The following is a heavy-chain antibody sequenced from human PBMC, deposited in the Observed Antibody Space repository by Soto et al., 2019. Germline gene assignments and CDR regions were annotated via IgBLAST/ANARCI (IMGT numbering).Heavy chain of an antibody. CDR1: GFTFTTSA. CDR3: AKDQLVQAS. CDR2: ISASGDGT. Sequence: PGGSLRLSCAASGFTFTTSAMTWVRQAPGKGLEWVSGISASGDGTYYADSVKGRFTISRDNSKNTLYLQMTSLRVEDTAIYYCAKDQLVQASWGQGTLVTVS. J-gene: IGHJ5*02. V-gene: IGHV3-23*01.